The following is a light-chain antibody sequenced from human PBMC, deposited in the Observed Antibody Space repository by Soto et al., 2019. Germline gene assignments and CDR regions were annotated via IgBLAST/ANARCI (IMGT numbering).Light chain of an antibody. CDR3: QQYDNSRT. Sequence: EIVLTQSPGTLSLSPWERATLSCRASQSVSSSYLAWYQQKPGQAPRLLIYGASSRATGIPDRFSGSGSGTDFTLTISRLEPEDFAVYYCQQYDNSRTFGQGTKVDIK. V-gene: IGKV3-20*01. CDR1: QSVSSSY. J-gene: IGKJ1*01. CDR2: GAS.